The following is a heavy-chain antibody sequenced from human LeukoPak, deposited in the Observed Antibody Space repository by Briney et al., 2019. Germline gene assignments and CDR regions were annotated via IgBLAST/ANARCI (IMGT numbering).Heavy chain of an antibody. J-gene: IGHJ6*04. CDR2: ISAYNGNT. D-gene: IGHD3-9*01. CDR1: GYTLTSYG. Sequence: GASVKVSCKASGYTLTSYGISWVRQAPGQGLEWMGWISAYNGNTNYAQKLQGRVTMTTDTSTSTAYMELRSLRSDDTAVYYCARDGDYDILTGYYYYYGMVVWGKGTTVTVSS. CDR3: ARDGDYDILTGYYYYYGMVV. V-gene: IGHV1-18*04.